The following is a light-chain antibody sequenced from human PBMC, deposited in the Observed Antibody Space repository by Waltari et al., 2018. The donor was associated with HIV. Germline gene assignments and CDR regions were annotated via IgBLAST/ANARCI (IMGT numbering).Light chain of an antibody. Sequence: SYELTQPPSVSVSPGQTARITCPGDALPKQFAYWYQQKPGQAPVLVIYKDSERPSGIPERFSGSSSGTTVTLTISGVQAKDEADYYCQSADSSGRVFGGGTKLTVL. CDR1: ALPKQF. J-gene: IGLJ3*02. V-gene: IGLV3-25*03. CDR3: QSADSSGRV. CDR2: KDS.